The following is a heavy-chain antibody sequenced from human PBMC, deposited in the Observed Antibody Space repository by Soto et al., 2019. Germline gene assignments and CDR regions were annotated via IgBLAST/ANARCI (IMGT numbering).Heavy chain of an antibody. J-gene: IGHJ4*02. D-gene: IGHD3-10*01. Sequence: PSETLSLTCTVSGGSISSYYWSWIRQPPGKGLEWIGYIYYSGSTNYNPSLKSRVTISVDTSKNQFSLKLSSVTAADTAVYYCARGSSVEEFLFDYWGQGTLVTVSS. V-gene: IGHV4-59*01. CDR3: ARGSSVEEFLFDY. CDR1: GGSISSYY. CDR2: IYYSGST.